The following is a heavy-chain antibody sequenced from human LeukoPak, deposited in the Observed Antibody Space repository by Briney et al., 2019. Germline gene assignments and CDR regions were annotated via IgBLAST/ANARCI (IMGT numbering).Heavy chain of an antibody. V-gene: IGHV4-61*01. CDR3: ARSSFGELLQYYYYGMDV. Sequence: SETLSLTCTVSGGSVSSGSYYWSWIRQPPGKGLEWIGYIYYSGSTNYNPSLKSRVTISVDTSKNQFSLKLSSVTAADTAVYYCARSSFGELLQYYYYGMDVWGQGTTVTVSS. CDR2: IYYSGST. D-gene: IGHD3-10*01. J-gene: IGHJ6*02. CDR1: GGSVSSGSYY.